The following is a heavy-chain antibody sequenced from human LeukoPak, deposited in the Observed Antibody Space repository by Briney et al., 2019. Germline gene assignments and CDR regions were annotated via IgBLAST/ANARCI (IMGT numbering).Heavy chain of an antibody. D-gene: IGHD3-22*01. CDR1: GFPFSNAW. V-gene: IGHV3-15*01. CDR3: TSSITMIVVKALDY. Sequence: GGPLRLSCAASGFPFSNAWMSGVRKAPGKGREWVGGIKSKTDGGTTDYAAPVKGRFTITRDDSKNTLYLQMNSLKTEDTAVYYCTSSITMIVVKALDYWGQGTLVTVSS. J-gene: IGHJ4*02. CDR2: IKSKTDGGTT.